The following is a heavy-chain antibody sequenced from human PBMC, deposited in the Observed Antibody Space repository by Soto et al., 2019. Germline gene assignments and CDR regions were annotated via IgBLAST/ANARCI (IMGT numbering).Heavy chain of an antibody. Sequence: VQLVESGGGVVQPGRSLRLSCAASGFTFSSYGMHWVRQAPGKGLEWVAVIWYDGSNKYYADSVKGRFTISRDNSKNTLYLQMNSLRAEDTAVYYCARAGTGIAVAGTLFDYWGQGTLVTVSS. D-gene: IGHD6-19*01. J-gene: IGHJ4*02. V-gene: IGHV3-33*01. CDR3: ARAGTGIAVAGTLFDY. CDR2: IWYDGSNK. CDR1: GFTFSSYG.